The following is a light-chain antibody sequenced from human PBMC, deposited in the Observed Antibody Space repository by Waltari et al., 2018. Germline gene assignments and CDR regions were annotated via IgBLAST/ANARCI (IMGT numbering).Light chain of an antibody. CDR3: SSYARNKGWV. J-gene: IGLJ3*02. CDR2: EVT. Sequence: QSALTQPPSASGSPGQSVTISCTGTSVDVGAYNFVSWYQQHPGKAPSLMIYEVTKRASGVPARFSGAKSGHTASLTVSGLQAEDEADYYCSSYARNKGWVFGGGTKLTVL. CDR1: SVDVGAYNF. V-gene: IGLV2-8*01.